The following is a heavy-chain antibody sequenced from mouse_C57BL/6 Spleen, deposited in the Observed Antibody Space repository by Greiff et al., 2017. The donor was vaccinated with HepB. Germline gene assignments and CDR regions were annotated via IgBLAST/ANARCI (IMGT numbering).Heavy chain of an antibody. D-gene: IGHD1-1*01. V-gene: IGHV2-5*01. CDR2: IWRGGST. J-gene: IGHJ4*01. Sequence: VQLVESGPGLVQPSQRLSITCTVSGFSLTSYGVHWVRQSPGKGLEWLGVIWRGGSTDYNAAFMSRLSITKDNSKSQVFFKMNSLQADDTAIYYCAKKLGYGSSLYAMDYWGQGTSVTVSS. CDR3: AKKLGYGSSLYAMDY. CDR1: GFSLTSYG.